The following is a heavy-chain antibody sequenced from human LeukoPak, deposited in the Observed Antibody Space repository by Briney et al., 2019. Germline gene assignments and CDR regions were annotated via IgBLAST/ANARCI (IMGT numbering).Heavy chain of an antibody. D-gene: IGHD6-19*01. CDR3: ARDPREQWLLYYFDY. Sequence: PGRSLRLSCAASGFTFSSYAMHWVRQAPGKGLEWVVVISYDGSNKYYADSVKGRFTISRDNSKNTLYLQMSGLRAEDTAFYYCARDPREQWLLYYFDYWGQGTLVTVSS. V-gene: IGHV3-30-3*01. CDR2: ISYDGSNK. J-gene: IGHJ4*02. CDR1: GFTFSSYA.